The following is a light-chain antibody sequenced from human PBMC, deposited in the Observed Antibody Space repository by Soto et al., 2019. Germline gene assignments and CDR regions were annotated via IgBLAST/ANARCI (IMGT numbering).Light chain of an antibody. V-gene: IGLV1-47*01. CDR1: SSNIGSNY. CDR2: SNN. CDR3: AAWDDSLTANVV. Sequence: QSVLTQPPSASGTPGQTVTISCSGSSSNIGSNYVYWYHQLPGTAPKLLIYSNNQRPSGVPDRFSGSKSGTSASLAISGLRSEDEADYYCAAWDDSLTANVVFGGGTQLTVL. J-gene: IGLJ2*01.